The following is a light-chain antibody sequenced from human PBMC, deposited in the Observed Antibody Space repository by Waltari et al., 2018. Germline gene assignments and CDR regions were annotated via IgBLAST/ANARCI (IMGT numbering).Light chain of an antibody. CDR3: QQYNNWPPWT. Sequence: ETVMTHSPATLSVSPGERATLSCRPSQSVSINLAWCQQNPVQAPRLLIYGACTRATGIPARFSGSWSGTEFILTISSLQSEDFAVYYCQQYNNWPPWTFGQGTKVEIK. J-gene: IGKJ1*01. V-gene: IGKV3-15*01. CDR2: GAC. CDR1: QSVSIN.